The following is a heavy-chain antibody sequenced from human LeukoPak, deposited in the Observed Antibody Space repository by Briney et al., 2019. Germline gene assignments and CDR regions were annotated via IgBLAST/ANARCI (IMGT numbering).Heavy chain of an antibody. CDR3: ARHGGYCSSTSCYYYYGMDV. Sequence: GESLKISCKGSGYSFTSYWLGWVRQMPGKGLEWMGIIYPGDSDTRYSPSFQGQVTISADKSISTAYLQWSSLKASDTAMYYCARHGGYCSSTSCYYYYGMDVWGQGTTVTVSS. CDR2: IYPGDSDT. CDR1: GYSFTSYW. D-gene: IGHD2-2*01. J-gene: IGHJ6*02. V-gene: IGHV5-51*01.